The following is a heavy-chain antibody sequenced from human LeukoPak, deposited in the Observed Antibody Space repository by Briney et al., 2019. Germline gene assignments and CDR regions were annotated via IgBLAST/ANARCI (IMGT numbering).Heavy chain of an antibody. CDR1: GGSFRGYY. V-gene: IGHV4-34*01. J-gene: IGHJ6*02. CDR3: ARGRLLWFGEFYYYYYGMDV. CDR2: INHSGST. Sequence: SETLSLTCAVHGGSFRGYYSSWIRPPPGKGLEWSGEINHSGSTHYNPSLKSGVTISLDTSNNKFSLKLSSVTAADTAVYYCARGRLLWFGEFYYYYYGMDVWGQGTTVTVSS. D-gene: IGHD3-10*01.